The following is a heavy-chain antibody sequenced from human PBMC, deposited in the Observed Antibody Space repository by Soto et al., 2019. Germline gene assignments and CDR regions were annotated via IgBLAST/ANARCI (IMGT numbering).Heavy chain of an antibody. V-gene: IGHV4-34*01. CDR2: INHSGTI. Sequence: QVQLQQWGAGLLKPSETLSLTCAVYGGSFSGYYWTWIRQPPGKGLEWIGEINHSGTINFNPSLKSRLTISLDTSKKHFSLKVSSVTDADTAAYYCARADRTLVTSYSLDVWGQGTTVTVSS. J-gene: IGHJ6*02. D-gene: IGHD2-21*02. CDR1: GGSFSGYY. CDR3: ARADRTLVTSYSLDV.